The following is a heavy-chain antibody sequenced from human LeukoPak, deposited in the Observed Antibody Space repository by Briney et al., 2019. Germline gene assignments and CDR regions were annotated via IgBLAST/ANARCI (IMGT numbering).Heavy chain of an antibody. D-gene: IGHD3-10*01. CDR3: ARAPSGVFDY. CDR1: GGSFSSYY. Sequence: SETLSLTCAVYGGSFSSYYWSWIRQPPGKGLEWIGYIYYSGSTNYNPSLKSRVTISVDTSKNQFSLRLSSVTAADTAVYYCARAPSGVFDYWGQGTLVTVSS. V-gene: IGHV4-59*01. J-gene: IGHJ4*02. CDR2: IYYSGST.